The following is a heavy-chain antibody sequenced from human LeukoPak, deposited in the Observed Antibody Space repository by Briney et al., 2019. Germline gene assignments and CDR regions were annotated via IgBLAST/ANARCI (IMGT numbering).Heavy chain of an antibody. V-gene: IGHV4-39*01. CDR3: ARHAPYTIFGVVKTFDY. J-gene: IGHJ4*02. CDR1: GGSISSSSYY. D-gene: IGHD3-3*01. Sequence: SETLSLTCTVSGGSISSSSYYWGWLRQPPGKGREWIASIYYSGSTYYNPSLKSRVTISVDTSKNQFSLKLSSVTAADTAVYYCARHAPYTIFGVVKTFDYWGQGTLVTVSS. CDR2: IYYSGST.